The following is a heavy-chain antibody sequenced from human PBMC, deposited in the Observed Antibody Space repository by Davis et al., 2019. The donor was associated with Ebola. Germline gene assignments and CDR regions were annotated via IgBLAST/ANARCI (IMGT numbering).Heavy chain of an antibody. CDR1: GASISGYY. J-gene: IGHJ4*02. D-gene: IGHD6-19*01. V-gene: IGHV4-59*08. CDR2: VYNSGTT. CDR3: ARTPDFYNSGWSSFDL. Sequence: MPSETLSLTCSVSGASISGYYWNWIRQSPGKGLEWIGYVYNSGTTYYSPSLKSRVTISLDTSKNQFSLNLTSVTAADTAIYYCARTPDFYNSGWSSFDLWGQGILVIVSS.